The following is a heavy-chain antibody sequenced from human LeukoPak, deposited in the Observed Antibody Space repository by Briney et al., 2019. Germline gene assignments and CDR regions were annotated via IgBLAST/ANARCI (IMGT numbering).Heavy chain of an antibody. V-gene: IGHV4-59*01. CDR2: IYYSGST. J-gene: IGHJ4*02. CDR1: GGSISSYY. Sequence: PSETLSLTCTVSGGSISSYYWSWIRQPPGKGLEWIGYIYYSGSTNYNPSLKSRVTISVDTSKNQFSLKLSSVTAADTAVYYCARVLWATCNFDYWGQGTLVTVSS. CDR3: ARVLWATCNFDY. D-gene: IGHD3-10*01.